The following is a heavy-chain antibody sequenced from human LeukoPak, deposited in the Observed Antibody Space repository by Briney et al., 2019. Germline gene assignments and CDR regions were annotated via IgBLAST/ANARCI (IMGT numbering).Heavy chain of an antibody. CDR1: GFTFSSYW. J-gene: IGHJ4*02. CDR2: IKQDGSEK. V-gene: IGHV3-7*03. D-gene: IGHD6-19*01. CDR3: ARLTGYSSGWYGSRFDY. Sequence: GGSLRLSCAASGFTFSSYWMSWVRQAPGRGLEWVANIKQDGSEKYYVGSVKGRFTISRDNAKNSLYLQMNSLRAEDTAVYYCARLTGYSSGWYGSRFDYWGQGTLVTVSS.